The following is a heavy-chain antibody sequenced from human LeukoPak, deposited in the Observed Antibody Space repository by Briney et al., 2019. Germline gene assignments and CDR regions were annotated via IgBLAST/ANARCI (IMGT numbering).Heavy chain of an antibody. CDR2: ISAYNGNT. CDR1: GYTFTSYG. V-gene: IGHV1-18*01. J-gene: IGHJ4*02. Sequence: ASVKVSCKSSGYTFTSYGISWVRQAPGQGLEWMGWISAYNGNTNYAQKLQGRVTMTTDTSTSTAYMELRSLRSDDTAVYYCASRGSISGRYDFDYWGQGTLVTVSS. CDR3: ASRGSISGRYDFDY. D-gene: IGHD1-26*01.